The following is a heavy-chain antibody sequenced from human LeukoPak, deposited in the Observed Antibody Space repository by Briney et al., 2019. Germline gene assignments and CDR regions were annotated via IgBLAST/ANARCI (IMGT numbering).Heavy chain of an antibody. CDR1: GFAFSSSA. CDR3: ARDTSSVPHSINWANNRFDP. D-gene: IGHD6-13*01. Sequence: GGSLRLSCAASGFAFSSSAMHWVRQSPDKGLEWLAIVSFDGSNKYYADSVEGRFTISRDNSKNTLYLQISSLRVDDTAIYYCARDTSSVPHSINWANNRFDPWGQGTLVTVSS. V-gene: IGHV3-30*19. J-gene: IGHJ5*02. CDR2: VSFDGSNK.